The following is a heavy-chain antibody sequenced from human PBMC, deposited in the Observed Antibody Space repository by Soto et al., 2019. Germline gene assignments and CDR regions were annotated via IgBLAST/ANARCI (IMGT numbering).Heavy chain of an antibody. J-gene: IGHJ6*02. Sequence: SETLSLTCAVSGGSVSSGSYYWSWIRKSPGKGLEWVGYIYYTGSTSYNPSLKSRVTISLDTSTNQVSLRLSSVTAADTAIYYCARECGGSCYSGYYYGMDVWGQGTTVTVSS. CDR3: ARECGGSCYSGYYYGMDV. D-gene: IGHD2-15*01. CDR2: IYYTGST. CDR1: GGSVSSGSYY. V-gene: IGHV4-61*01.